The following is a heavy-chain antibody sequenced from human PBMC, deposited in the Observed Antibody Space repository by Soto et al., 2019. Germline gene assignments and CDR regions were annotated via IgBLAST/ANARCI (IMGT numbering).Heavy chain of an antibody. CDR1: GGTFSSYA. CDR2: IIPIFGTA. CDR3: ARDIEDCSSTSCYRAFVI. Sequence: SVKVSCKASGGTFSSYAISWVRQAPGQGLEWMGGIIPIFGTANYAQRFQGRVTITADESTSTAYMELSSLRSEDTAVYYCARDIEDCSSTSCYRAFVIWGQGTMVTVSS. V-gene: IGHV1-69*13. J-gene: IGHJ3*02. D-gene: IGHD2-2*01.